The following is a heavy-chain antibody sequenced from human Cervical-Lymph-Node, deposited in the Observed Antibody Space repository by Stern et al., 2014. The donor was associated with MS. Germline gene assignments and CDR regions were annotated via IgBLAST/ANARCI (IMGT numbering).Heavy chain of an antibody. V-gene: IGHV5-51*01. CDR2: IYPGDSET. CDR3: ARDYGDYAFDY. Sequence: VQLVESGAEVKKPGESLKISCKGSGYSFTANWIAWVRQMPGQGLEWMRTIYPGDSETRYSPSFQGKVTIAADKSISTAYLQWSSMKASDTAMYYCARDYGDYAFDYWGQGTLVTVSS. CDR1: GYSFTANW. D-gene: IGHD4-17*01. J-gene: IGHJ4*02.